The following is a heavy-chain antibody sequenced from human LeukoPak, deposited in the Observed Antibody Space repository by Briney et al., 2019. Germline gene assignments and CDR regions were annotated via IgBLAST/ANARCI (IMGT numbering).Heavy chain of an antibody. V-gene: IGHV4-4*02. J-gene: IGHJ4*02. CDR3: ARRNWGRLDY. Sequence: GSLRLSCAASGFTFSNYWMSWVRQPPGKGLEWIGEIYHSGSTNYNPSLKSRVTISVDKSKNQFSLKLSSVTAADTAVYYCARRNWGRLDYWGQGTLVTVSS. CDR1: GFTFSNYW. D-gene: IGHD7-27*01. CDR2: IYHSGST.